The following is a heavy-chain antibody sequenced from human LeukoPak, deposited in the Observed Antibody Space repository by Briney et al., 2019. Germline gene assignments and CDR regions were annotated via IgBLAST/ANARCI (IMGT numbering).Heavy chain of an antibody. CDR3: ASGGQLTSDAFDI. Sequence: PSETLSLTCTVSGGSISSYYWSWIRQPPGKGLEWIGYIYYSGSTNYNPSLKSRVTISVDTSKNQFSLKLSSVTAADTAVYYCASGGQLTSDAFDIWGQGTMVTVSS. D-gene: IGHD2-2*01. V-gene: IGHV4-59*12. CDR1: GGSISSYY. CDR2: IYYSGST. J-gene: IGHJ3*02.